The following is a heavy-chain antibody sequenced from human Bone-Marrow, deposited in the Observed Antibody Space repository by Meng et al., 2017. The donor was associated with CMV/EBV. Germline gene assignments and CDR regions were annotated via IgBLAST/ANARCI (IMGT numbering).Heavy chain of an antibody. V-gene: IGHV4-39*01. Sequence: WVRQAPGKGLEWVGSIYYSGSTYYNPSLKSRVTISVDTSKNQFSLKLSSVTAADTAVYYCARQKWGAAFDPWGQGTLVTVSS. CDR2: IYYSGST. D-gene: IGHD2-15*01. CDR3: ARQKWGAAFDP. J-gene: IGHJ5*02.